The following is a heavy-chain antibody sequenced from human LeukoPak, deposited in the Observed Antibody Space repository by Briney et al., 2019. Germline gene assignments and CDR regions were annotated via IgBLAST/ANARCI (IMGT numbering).Heavy chain of an antibody. CDR3: ARSYYYMDV. CDR2: IYYSGST. V-gene: IGHV4-59*01. Sequence: SETLSLTCTVSGGSISSYYWSWIRQPPGKGLEWIGYIYYSGSTNYNPSLKSRVTISVDTSKNQFSLKLSSVTAADTAVYYCARSYYYMDVWGKGTTVTVSS. CDR1: GGSISSYY. J-gene: IGHJ6*03.